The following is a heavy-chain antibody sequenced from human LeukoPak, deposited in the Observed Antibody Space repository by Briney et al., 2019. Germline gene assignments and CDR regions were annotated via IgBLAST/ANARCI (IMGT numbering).Heavy chain of an antibody. CDR3: ARAAGSGSYYVLYY. V-gene: IGHV3-74*01. J-gene: IGHJ4*02. CDR1: GFTFSSYW. Sequence: GGSLRLSCAASGFTFSSYWMHWVRQVPGRGLVWVSRVNSDGFSTSYADSVKGRFTISRDNAKNSLFLQMNSLRAEDTAVYYCARAAGSGSYYVLYYWGQGTLVTVSS. D-gene: IGHD1-26*01. CDR2: VNSDGFST.